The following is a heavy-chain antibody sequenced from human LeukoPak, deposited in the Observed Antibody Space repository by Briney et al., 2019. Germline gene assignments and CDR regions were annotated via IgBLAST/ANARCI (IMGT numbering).Heavy chain of an antibody. Sequence: PGGSLRPTCAAPDFTFSNYWMAWLRQAPGRGLEWVANMNEDGSVKNYVGSVQGRFTISRDNAKKSLYLQMNSLRVDDTAMYCCASDKGYNRSDPWGQGTLVTVSS. J-gene: IGHJ5*02. CDR1: DFTFSNYW. CDR3: ASDKGYNRSDP. V-gene: IGHV3-7*04. CDR2: MNEDGSVK.